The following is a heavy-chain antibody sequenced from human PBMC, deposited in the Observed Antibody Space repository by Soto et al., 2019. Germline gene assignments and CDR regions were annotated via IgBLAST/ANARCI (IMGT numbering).Heavy chain of an antibody. D-gene: IGHD6-19*01. Sequence: QVQLVESGGGVVQPGRSLRLSCAASGFSFSSCAMHWVRQAPGKGLEWVAVVSHDGSNKYYAVSVKGRVTISRDNSINTVYLHINSLRAEDTAVCYCARVSIAVAGSAYYFDCWRQGSLVTVSS. CDR3: ARVSIAVAGSAYYFDC. J-gene: IGHJ4*02. CDR1: GFSFSSCA. CDR2: VSHDGSNK. V-gene: IGHV3-30-3*01.